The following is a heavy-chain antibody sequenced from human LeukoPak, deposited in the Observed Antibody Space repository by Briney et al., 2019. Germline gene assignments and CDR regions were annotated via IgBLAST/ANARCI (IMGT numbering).Heavy chain of an antibody. D-gene: IGHD1-1*01. V-gene: IGHV4-4*02. J-gene: IGHJ4*02. Sequence: SGTLSLTCAVSGGSISSNNWWGWVRQPPGKGLEWIGEIYHSGSPNYNPSLESRVTISVDKSRNHFSLNLSSVTAADTAVYYCARVNINNWHSCDYWGRGTLVTVSS. CDR2: IYHSGSP. CDR3: ARVNINNWHSCDY. CDR1: GGSISSNNW.